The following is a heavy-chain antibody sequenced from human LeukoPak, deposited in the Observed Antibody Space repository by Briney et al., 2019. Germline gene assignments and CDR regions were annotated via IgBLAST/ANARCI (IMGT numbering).Heavy chain of an antibody. J-gene: IGHJ5*02. CDR2: ISSSSSYI. Sequence: GGSLRLSCAASGFTFSSYSMSWVRQAPGKGLEWVSSISSSSSYIYYADSVKGRFTISRDNAKNSLYLQMNSLRAEDTAVYYCARASLRYFDWFDNWFDPWGQGTLVTVSS. V-gene: IGHV3-21*01. D-gene: IGHD3-9*01. CDR3: ARASLRYFDWFDNWFDP. CDR1: GFTFSSYS.